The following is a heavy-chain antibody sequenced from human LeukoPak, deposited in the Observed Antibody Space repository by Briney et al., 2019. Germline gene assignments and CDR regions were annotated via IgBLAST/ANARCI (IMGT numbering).Heavy chain of an antibody. CDR3: ARDRPSYCRGGSCSDRQAPHFDY. V-gene: IGHV3-48*03. D-gene: IGHD2-15*01. CDR1: GLTYNRYE. CDR2: ICSRGSPI. Sequence: GCALRLYCSGSGLTYNRYEVHWARDATGKRLKWVSYICSRGSPIYYGHSVTRRFTISRDHTKNSLCLLMNSLRAEDTAVDYCARDRPSYCRGGSCSDRQAPHFDYWGQGALVTVSS. J-gene: IGHJ4*02.